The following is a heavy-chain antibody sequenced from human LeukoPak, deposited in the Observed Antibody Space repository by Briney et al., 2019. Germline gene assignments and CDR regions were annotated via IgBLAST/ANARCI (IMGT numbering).Heavy chain of an antibody. J-gene: IGHJ4*02. CDR1: GGSISSSSYY. D-gene: IGHD3-10*01. Sequence: SETLSLTCTVSGGSISSSSYYWGWIRQPPGKGLEWIGSSYYSGSTYYNPSLKSRVTISVDTSKNQFSLKLSSVTAADTAVYYCASVREQGAMVRGVMANYDWGQGTLVTVSS. CDR3: ASVREQGAMVRGVMANYD. CDR2: SYYSGST. V-gene: IGHV4-39*07.